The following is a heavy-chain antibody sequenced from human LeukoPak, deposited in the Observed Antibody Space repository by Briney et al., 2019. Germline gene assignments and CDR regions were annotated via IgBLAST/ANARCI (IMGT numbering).Heavy chain of an antibody. V-gene: IGHV3-23*01. Sequence: GGSLRLSCAASGFTFSSYAMSWVRQAPGKGLEWVSTISGSGGSTYYADSVKGRFTISRDNSKNTLYLQMNSLRAEDTAIYYCTRVGYIDEGIDYWGQGTLVTVSS. CDR1: GFTFSSYA. CDR3: TRVGYIDEGIDY. CDR2: ISGSGGST. D-gene: IGHD5-24*01. J-gene: IGHJ4*02.